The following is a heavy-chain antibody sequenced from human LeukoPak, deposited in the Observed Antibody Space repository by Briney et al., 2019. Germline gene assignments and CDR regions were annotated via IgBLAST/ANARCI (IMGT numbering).Heavy chain of an antibody. J-gene: IGHJ1*01. CDR1: GGFISSSSYY. Sequence: SETLSLTCSVPGGFISSSSYYWGWIRQPPGKGLEWIGDIYYSGSTYFKPSLASRVAISIDTSKNQFSLRLSPVTAADTAVYYCARRRYYDSTGYLDWGQGTLVIVAS. D-gene: IGHD3-22*01. CDR3: ARRRYYDSTGYLD. CDR2: IYYSGST. V-gene: IGHV4-39*01.